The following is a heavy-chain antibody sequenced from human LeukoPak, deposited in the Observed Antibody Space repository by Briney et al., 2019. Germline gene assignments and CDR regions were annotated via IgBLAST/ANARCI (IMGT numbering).Heavy chain of an antibody. Sequence: SETLSLTCTVSGGSISSSSYYWGWIRQPPGKGLEWIGSIYYSGSTYYNPSLKSRVTISVDTSKNQFSLKLSSVTAADTAVYYCARDPAQWSEHYYYYGMDVWGQGTTVTVSS. V-gene: IGHV4-39*07. CDR2: IYYSGST. D-gene: IGHD6-19*01. CDR1: GGSISSSSYY. J-gene: IGHJ6*02. CDR3: ARDPAQWSEHYYYYGMDV.